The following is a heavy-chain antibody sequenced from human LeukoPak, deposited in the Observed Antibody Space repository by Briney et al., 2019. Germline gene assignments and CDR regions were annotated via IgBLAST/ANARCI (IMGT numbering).Heavy chain of an antibody. CDR3: ARVYSGSYYYYMDV. D-gene: IGHD1-26*01. V-gene: IGHV3-21*01. CDR1: GFTFNSYS. Sequence: GGSLRLSCAASGFTFNSYSMNWVRQAPGKGLEWVSSISSSSSYIYYADSVKGRFTISRDNAKNSLYLQMNSLRAEDTAVYYCARVYSGSYYYYMDVWGKGTTVTVSS. J-gene: IGHJ6*03. CDR2: ISSSSSYI.